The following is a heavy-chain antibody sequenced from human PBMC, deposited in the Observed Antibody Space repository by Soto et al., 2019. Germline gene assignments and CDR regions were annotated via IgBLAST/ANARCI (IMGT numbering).Heavy chain of an antibody. Sequence: QVQLVQSGAEVKKPGSSVKVSCKASGGTFSSYTISWVRQAPGQGLEWMGRIIPILGIANYAQKFQGRVTITADKSTSXXYXEXXSLRSEDTAVYYCARVLRRWFGELESRSYYYGMDVWGQGTTVTVSS. V-gene: IGHV1-69*02. CDR3: ARVLRRWFGELESRSYYYGMDV. CDR1: GGTFSSYT. D-gene: IGHD3-10*01. CDR2: IIPILGIA. J-gene: IGHJ6*02.